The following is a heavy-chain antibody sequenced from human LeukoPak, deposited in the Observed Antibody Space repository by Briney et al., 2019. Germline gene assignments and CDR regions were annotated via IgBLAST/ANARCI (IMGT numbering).Heavy chain of an antibody. CDR2: ISAYNGNT. Sequence: GASVKVSCKASGYTFTSYGISWVRQAPGQGLEWMGWISAYNGNTNYAQKLQGRVTMTTDTSTSTAYMELRSLRSDDTAVYYCAGDGYSSSWYETDYWGQGTLVTVSS. CDR3: AGDGYSSSWYETDY. CDR1: GYTFTSYG. J-gene: IGHJ4*02. V-gene: IGHV1-18*01. D-gene: IGHD6-13*01.